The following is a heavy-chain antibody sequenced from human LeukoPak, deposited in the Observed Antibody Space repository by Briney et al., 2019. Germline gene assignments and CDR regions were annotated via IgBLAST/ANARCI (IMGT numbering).Heavy chain of an antibody. CDR3: AKIAGTYSPDY. V-gene: IGHV3-11*06. CDR2: ISSSGTYT. CDR1: GFSFSDYY. D-gene: IGHD1-26*01. Sequence: QTGGSLRLSCAASGFSFSDYYMTWIRQAPGKGLEWVSYISSSGTYTNYEHSVKGRFTISRDNAKNSLYLQMNSLSAEDTAVYYCAKIAGTYSPDYWGQGTLVTVSS. J-gene: IGHJ4*02.